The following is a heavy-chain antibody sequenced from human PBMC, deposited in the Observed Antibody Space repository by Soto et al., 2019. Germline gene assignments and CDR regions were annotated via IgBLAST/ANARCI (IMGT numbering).Heavy chain of an antibody. J-gene: IGHJ3*02. CDR3: AMTPAAMGPGAFDT. Sequence: DSVKVSCKASGYTFTGYYMHWVRQAPGQGLEWMGWINPNSGGTNYAQKFQGWVTMTRDTSISTAYMELSRLRSDDTAVYYCAMTPAAMGPGAFDTWGQGTRVTVSS. CDR2: INPNSGGT. D-gene: IGHD2-2*01. V-gene: IGHV1-2*04. CDR1: GYTFTGYY.